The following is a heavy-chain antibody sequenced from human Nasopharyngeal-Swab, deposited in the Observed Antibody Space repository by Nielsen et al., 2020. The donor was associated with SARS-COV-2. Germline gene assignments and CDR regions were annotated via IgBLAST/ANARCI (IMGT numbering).Heavy chain of an antibody. CDR2: ISNSSSYI. Sequence: GESLKIYRAGSGFTFNNYNFIMVRQPPAKGLEWVSSISNSSSYIYYADSVKGRFTISRDNAMNPLYLQMNSLRAEDTAVYYCARDGLDYDFWSAYFMDVWGQGTTVTVSS. D-gene: IGHD3-3*01. V-gene: IGHV3-21*01. J-gene: IGHJ6*02. CDR3: ARDGLDYDFWSAYFMDV. CDR1: GFTFNNYN.